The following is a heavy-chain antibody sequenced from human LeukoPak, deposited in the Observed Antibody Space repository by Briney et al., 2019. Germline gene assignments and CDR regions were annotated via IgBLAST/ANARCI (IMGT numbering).Heavy chain of an antibody. D-gene: IGHD5-12*01. CDR3: AKGGGYEAQYYYYYLDV. CDR2: IRYDGSNK. Sequence: GGSLRLSRAASGFTFSSYGMYWVRQAPGKGLEWVAFIRYDGSNKYYADSVKGRFTISRDNSKNTLYLQMKSLRAEDTAVYYCAKGGGYEAQYYYYYLDVWGQGTLVTVSS. V-gene: IGHV3-30*02. CDR1: GFTFSSYG. J-gene: IGHJ6*03.